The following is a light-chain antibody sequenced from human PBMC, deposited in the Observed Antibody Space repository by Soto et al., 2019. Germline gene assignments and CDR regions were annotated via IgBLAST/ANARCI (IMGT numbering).Light chain of an antibody. Sequence: DIQMTQSPSTLSASVGDRVTITCRASQSISSWLAWYQQKPGKAPKLLIYKASSLESGIPSRFSGSGSGTEFTLTSSSLQPDDCATYYCQQYNSYPYTFGQGTKLEIK. CDR3: QQYNSYPYT. J-gene: IGKJ2*01. CDR2: KAS. V-gene: IGKV1-5*03. CDR1: QSISSW.